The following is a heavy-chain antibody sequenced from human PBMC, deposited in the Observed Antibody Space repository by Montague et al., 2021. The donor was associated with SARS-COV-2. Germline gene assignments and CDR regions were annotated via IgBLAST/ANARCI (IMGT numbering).Heavy chain of an antibody. V-gene: IGHV4-4*02. D-gene: IGHD2-2*01. CDR2: IYHSGST. Sequence: SETLSLTCALSGGSISSSNCWSWVRQPPGKGLEWIGEIYHSGSTXYNPSLKSRVTISVDKSKNQFSLKLSSVTAADTAVYYCARDLLRYCSSTSCYNDAFDIWGQGTMVTVSS. CDR1: GGSISSSNC. CDR3: ARDLLRYCSSTSCYNDAFDI. J-gene: IGHJ3*02.